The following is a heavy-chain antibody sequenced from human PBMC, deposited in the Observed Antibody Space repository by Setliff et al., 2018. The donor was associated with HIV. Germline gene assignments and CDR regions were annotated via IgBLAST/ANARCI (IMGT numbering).Heavy chain of an antibody. CDR2: INEDATET. J-gene: IGHJ4*02. V-gene: IGHV3-7*03. D-gene: IGHD6-6*01. Sequence: LRLSCAASGFTFNNFWMHWVRQAPGRGLEWVANINEDATETYYVDSVKGRFTISRDNAKNSLFLQMNSLRVEDTAVYYCARGHYSSSSGWGQGTLVTVSS. CDR1: GFTFNNFW. CDR3: ARGHYSSSSG.